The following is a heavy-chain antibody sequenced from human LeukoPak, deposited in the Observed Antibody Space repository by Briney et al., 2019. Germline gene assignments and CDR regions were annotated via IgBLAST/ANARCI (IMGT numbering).Heavy chain of an antibody. D-gene: IGHD1-1*01. CDR3: ARSRRGGTVDY. CDR1: GFTFSIYW. V-gene: IGHV3-7*01. J-gene: IGHJ4*02. CDR2: IKQDGSEK. Sequence: SGGSLRLSCAASGFTFSIYWMSWVRQAPGKGLEWVANIKQDGSEKYYVDSVKGRFTISRDNAKNSLYLQMNSLRAEDTAVYYCARSRRGGTVDYWGQGTLVTVSS.